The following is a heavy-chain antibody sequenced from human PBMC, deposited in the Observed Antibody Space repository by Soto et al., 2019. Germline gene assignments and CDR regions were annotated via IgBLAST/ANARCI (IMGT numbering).Heavy chain of an antibody. CDR1: GFTFSSYW. CDR2: INPDGSTT. Sequence: GGSLRLSCAASGFTFSSYWMHWVRQAPGKGLVWVSRINPDGSTTNYADSVKGRFTISRDNAKNTLYLQMNSLRAEDTAVFYCGRGGSDSPMAPGYWGQGTLVTVSS. D-gene: IGHD5-18*01. J-gene: IGHJ4*02. CDR3: GRGGSDSPMAPGY. V-gene: IGHV3-74*01.